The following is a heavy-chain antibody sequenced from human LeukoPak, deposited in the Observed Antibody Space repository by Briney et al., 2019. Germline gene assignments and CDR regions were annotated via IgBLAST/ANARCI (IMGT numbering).Heavy chain of an antibody. CDR1: GFTFSTYG. V-gene: IGHV3-30*18. Sequence: GGSLRLSCAASGFTFSTYGMHWVRQAPGKGLEWVAVMSYDGSDKYYADSVKGRFTISRDNSKNTLYLQMNSLRVEDTAVYYCAKADCSTTSCYFDPWGQGTLVTVSS. J-gene: IGHJ5*02. CDR2: MSYDGSDK. CDR3: AKADCSTTSCYFDP. D-gene: IGHD2-2*01.